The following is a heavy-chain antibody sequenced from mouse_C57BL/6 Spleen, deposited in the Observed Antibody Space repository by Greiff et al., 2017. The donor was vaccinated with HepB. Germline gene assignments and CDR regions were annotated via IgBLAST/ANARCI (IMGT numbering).Heavy chain of an antibody. J-gene: IGHJ3*01. CDR3: TTQDSSGYVQFEY. D-gene: IGHD3-2*02. CDR1: GFNIKDYY. Sequence: VQLKESGAELVRPGASVKLSCTASGFNIKDYYMHWVKQRPEQGLEWIGRIDPEDGDTEYAPKFQGKATMTADTSSNTAYLQLSSLTSEDTAVYYCTTQDSSGYVQFEYWGQGTLVTVSA. CDR2: IDPEDGDT. V-gene: IGHV14-1*01.